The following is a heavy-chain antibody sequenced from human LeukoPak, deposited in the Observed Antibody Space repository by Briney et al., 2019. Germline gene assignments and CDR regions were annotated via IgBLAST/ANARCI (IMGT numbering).Heavy chain of an antibody. V-gene: IGHV3-9*01. D-gene: IGHD6-6*01. J-gene: IGHJ4*02. CDR2: ISWNSGSI. CDR3: AKAGGIAARRSVDY. CDR1: GFTFDDYA. Sequence: GRSLRLSCAASGFTFDDYAMHWVRQAPGKGLEWVSGISWNSGSIGYADSVKGRFTISRANAKNSLYLQMNSLRAEDTALYYCAKAGGIAARRSVDYWGQETLVTVSS.